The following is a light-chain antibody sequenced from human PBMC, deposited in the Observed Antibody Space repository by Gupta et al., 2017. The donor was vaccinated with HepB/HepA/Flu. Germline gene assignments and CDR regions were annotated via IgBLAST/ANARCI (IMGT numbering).Light chain of an antibody. CDR2: STN. J-gene: IGLJ2*01. CDR3: VLYVGSAISV. Sequence: QTVVTQEPSFSVSPGGTVTLTCGLSSGSVSTSYHPSWYQQTPGQAPRTLIYSTNTRSSGVPDRFSGSILGNKAALTIAGAQADDESDYYCVLYVGSAISVFGGGTKLTVL. V-gene: IGLV8-61*01. CDR1: SGSVSTSYH.